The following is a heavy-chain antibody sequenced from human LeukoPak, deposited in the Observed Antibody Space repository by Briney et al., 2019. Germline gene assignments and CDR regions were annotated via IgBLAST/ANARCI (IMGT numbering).Heavy chain of an antibody. J-gene: IGHJ6*02. V-gene: IGHV4-39*07. CDR2: IYYSGST. D-gene: IGHD2/OR15-2a*01. CDR3: AREGYFYGMDV. Sequence: SETLSLTCTVSGGSFSGSSFYWGWIRQPPGKGLEWIGNIYYSGSTYYNPSLKSRVTISVDSSKNQFSLKLSSVTAADTAVYYCAREGYFYGMDVWGQGTTVTVSS. CDR1: GGSFSGSSFY.